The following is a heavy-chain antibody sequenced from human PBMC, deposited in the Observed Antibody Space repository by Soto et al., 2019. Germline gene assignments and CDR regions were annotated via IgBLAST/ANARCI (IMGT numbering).Heavy chain of an antibody. J-gene: IGHJ1*01. V-gene: IGHV3-30*15. CDR2: VSYDGSIN. CDR1: GFTFGNFA. D-gene: IGHD4-17*01. CDR3: AKGKVWDYGSNSKTYFQH. Sequence: QVSLVESGGGVVQPGGSLRLSCAASGFTFGNFAMHWIRQAPGKGPEWVSVVSYDGSINYNLDSVKGRFTVSRDNSRNTLFLQMSGLRPEDTAVYYCAKGKVWDYGSNSKTYFQHWGPGTLVTVSS.